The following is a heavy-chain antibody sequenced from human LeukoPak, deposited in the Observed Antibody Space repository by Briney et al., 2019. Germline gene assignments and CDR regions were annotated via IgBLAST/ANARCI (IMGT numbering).Heavy chain of an antibody. Sequence: SQTLSLTCAISGDSVSSNSAAWNWIRQSPSRGLERLGRTYYRSKWYNDYAVSVKSRITINPDTSKNQFSLQLNSVTPEDTAVYYCARGSTRPSFAARPHYYYYYMDVWGKGTTVTVSS. J-gene: IGHJ6*03. CDR2: TYYRSKWYN. CDR3: ARGSTRPSFAARPHYYYYYMDV. V-gene: IGHV6-1*01. D-gene: IGHD6-6*01. CDR1: GDSVSSNSAA.